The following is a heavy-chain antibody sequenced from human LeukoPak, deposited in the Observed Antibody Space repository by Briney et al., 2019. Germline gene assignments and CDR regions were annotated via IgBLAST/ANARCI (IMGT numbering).Heavy chain of an antibody. D-gene: IGHD2-2*01. V-gene: IGHV3-33*01. J-gene: IGHJ4*02. Sequence: GRSLRLSCAASGFTFTTYGMHWVRQAPGKGLEWVAVIWYDGTKENYGDSVKGRFTISRDNSKNTLYLQMNSLRAEDTAMYYCARGPCSSTRCSTQGFDYWGQGPLVTVSS. CDR2: IWYDGTKE. CDR3: ARGPCSSTRCSTQGFDY. CDR1: GFTFTTYG.